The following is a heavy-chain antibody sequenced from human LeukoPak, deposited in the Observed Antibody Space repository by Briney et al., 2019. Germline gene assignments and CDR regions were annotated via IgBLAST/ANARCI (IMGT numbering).Heavy chain of an antibody. CDR1: GFSFSSYW. CDR3: ARLSAYYYGSFFYYYMDV. J-gene: IGHJ6*03. D-gene: IGHD3-10*01. CDR2: IKQDESET. V-gene: IGHV3-7*01. Sequence: GGSLRLSCAGSGFSFSSYWMTWVRQSPGKGPEWVANIKQDESETYTVDSVKGRFTISRDNAKNSVYLHMNSLRAEDTALYYCARLSAYYYGSFFYYYMDVWGKGTTVTVPS.